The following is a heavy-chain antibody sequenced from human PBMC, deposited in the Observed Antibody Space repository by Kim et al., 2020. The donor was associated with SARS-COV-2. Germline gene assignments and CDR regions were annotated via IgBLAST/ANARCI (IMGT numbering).Heavy chain of an antibody. Sequence: SVKVSCKASGGTFSSYAISWVRQAPGQGLEWMGGIIPIFGTANYAQKFQGRVTITADESTSTAYMELSSLRSEDTAVYYCARDLRHLQTPSARGYYYGMDVWGQGTTVTVSS. CDR3: ARDLRHLQTPSARGYYYGMDV. J-gene: IGHJ6*02. CDR2: IIPIFGTA. CDR1: GGTFSSYA. V-gene: IGHV1-69*13. D-gene: IGHD1-26*01.